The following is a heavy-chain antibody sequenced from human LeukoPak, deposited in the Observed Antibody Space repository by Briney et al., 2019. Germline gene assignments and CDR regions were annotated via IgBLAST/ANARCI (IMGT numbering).Heavy chain of an antibody. CDR1: GYTFTAFY. V-gene: IGHV1-2*02. D-gene: IGHD2-2*01. Sequence: GASVKVSCKASGYTFTAFYVHWVRQAPGQGLEWMGWINPNSGGTNFAQSFQGRVTMTRDTSISTAYMELSGLTSDDTAVYYCARADYCSSTSCFVGDGRYSYYCGMDVWGQGTTVTVSS. CDR2: INPNSGGT. J-gene: IGHJ6*02. CDR3: ARADYCSSTSCFVGDGRYSYYCGMDV.